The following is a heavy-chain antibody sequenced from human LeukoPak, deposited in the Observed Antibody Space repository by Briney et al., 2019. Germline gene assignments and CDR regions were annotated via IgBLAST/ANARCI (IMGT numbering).Heavy chain of an antibody. J-gene: IGHJ6*02. CDR1: GYTFTVYY. CDR3: AREITTVTKYYYYYGMDV. CDR2: INPNSGGT. D-gene: IGHD4-17*01. Sequence: ASVKVSFKASGYTFTVYYMHWVRQAPGQGLEWMGWINPNSGGTNYAQKFQGRVTMTRDTSISTAYMELSRLRSDDTAVYYCAREITTVTKYYYYYGMDVWGQGTTVTVSS. V-gene: IGHV1-2*02.